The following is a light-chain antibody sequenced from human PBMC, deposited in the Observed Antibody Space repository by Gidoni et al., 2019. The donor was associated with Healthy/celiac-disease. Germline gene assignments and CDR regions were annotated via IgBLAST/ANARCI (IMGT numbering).Light chain of an antibody. CDR3: QQYNNRGT. Sequence: EIVMTQSPATLSVSPGERATLSCRASQSVNSNLAWYQQKPGQAPRLLIYGASTRATGIPARFSGSGSGTEFTLTISSLQSEDFAVYYCQQYNNRGTFGQGTKVEIK. V-gene: IGKV3-15*01. CDR1: QSVNSN. J-gene: IGKJ1*01. CDR2: GAS.